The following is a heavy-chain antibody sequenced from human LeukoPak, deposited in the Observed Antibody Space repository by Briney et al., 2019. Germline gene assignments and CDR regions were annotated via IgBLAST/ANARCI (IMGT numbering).Heavy chain of an antibody. CDR3: TRHSVEYHGDY. CDR2: IRSKANSYAT. CDR1: GFTFSDSA. D-gene: IGHD6-6*01. Sequence: GGSLRLSCAASGFTFSDSAIHWVRQASGKGLEWVGRIRSKANSYATAYAASVKGRFTISRDDSKNTAYLQMNSLRTEDTAVYYCTRHSVEYHGDYWGQGTLVTVSS. V-gene: IGHV3-73*01. J-gene: IGHJ4*02.